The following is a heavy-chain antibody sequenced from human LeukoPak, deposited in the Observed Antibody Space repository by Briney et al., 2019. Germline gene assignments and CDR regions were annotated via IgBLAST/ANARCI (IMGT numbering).Heavy chain of an antibody. Sequence: GGSLRLSCAASGFTFSRYWMHWVRQAPGKGLVWVSCIKSDGSSISIADSAKGRFTISRDNAKNTVYLQMNSLRAEDTAVYYCVRDNRSYNFDYWGQGTLVTVSS. J-gene: IGHJ4*02. CDR1: GFTFSRYW. CDR2: IKSDGSSI. V-gene: IGHV3-74*01. D-gene: IGHD1-26*01. CDR3: VRDNRSYNFDY.